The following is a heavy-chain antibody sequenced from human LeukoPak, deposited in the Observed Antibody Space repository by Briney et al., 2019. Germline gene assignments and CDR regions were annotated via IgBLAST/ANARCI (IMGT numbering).Heavy chain of an antibody. CDR1: GGSFSGYY. D-gene: IGHD2-15*01. Sequence: PSETLSLTCAVYGGSFSGYYWSWIRQPPGKGLEWIGEINHSGSTNYNPSLKSRVTISVDTSKNQFSLKLSSVTAADTAVYYCATGLGYCSGGSCYNDYWGQGTLVTVSS. CDR3: ATGLGYCSGGSCYNDY. J-gene: IGHJ4*02. V-gene: IGHV4-34*01. CDR2: INHSGST.